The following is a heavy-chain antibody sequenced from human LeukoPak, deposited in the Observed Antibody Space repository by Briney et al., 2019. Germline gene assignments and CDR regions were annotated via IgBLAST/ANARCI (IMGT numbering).Heavy chain of an antibody. CDR1: GFTFSDYY. Sequence: PGGSLRLSCAASGFTFSDYYTSWIRQAPGKGLEWVSYISSSGSTIYYADSVKGRFTISRDNSKNTLYLQMNSLGAEDTAVYYCAKMIDYDSSGFVDYWGQGTLVTVSS. D-gene: IGHD3-22*01. CDR3: AKMIDYDSSGFVDY. V-gene: IGHV3-11*01. J-gene: IGHJ4*02. CDR2: ISSSGSTI.